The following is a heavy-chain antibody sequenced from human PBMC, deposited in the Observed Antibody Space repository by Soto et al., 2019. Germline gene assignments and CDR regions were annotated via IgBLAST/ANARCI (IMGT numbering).Heavy chain of an antibody. CDR2: ITGSGGDT. V-gene: IGHV3-23*01. CDR1: GFTFNNYA. D-gene: IGHD5-12*01. CDR3: AKDRGSGYDTNDAFDI. Sequence: GGSLRLSCAASGFTFNNYAMSWVRQAPGKGLEWVSAITGSGGDTYHADSVKGRFTISRDNSMSTLYLQMNTLRAEDTAVYYCAKDRGSGYDTNDAFDIWGQGTMVTVSS. J-gene: IGHJ3*02.